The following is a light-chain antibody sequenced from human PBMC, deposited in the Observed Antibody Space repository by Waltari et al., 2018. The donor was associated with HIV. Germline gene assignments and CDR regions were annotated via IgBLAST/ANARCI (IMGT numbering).Light chain of an antibody. Sequence: QSALTQPRSVSGSPGQSVTVSCTGTSSDVGGYNYVSWYQQHPGKAPKLMIYDVNKRPSGVPDRFSGSKSRNTASLTISGLQAEDEADYYCCSYAGNYTLVFGGGTKLTVL. CDR1: SSDVGGYNY. J-gene: IGLJ2*01. CDR3: CSYAGNYTLV. V-gene: IGLV2-11*01. CDR2: DVN.